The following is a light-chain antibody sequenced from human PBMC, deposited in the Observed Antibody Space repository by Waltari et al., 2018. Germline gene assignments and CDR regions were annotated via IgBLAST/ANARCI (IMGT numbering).Light chain of an antibody. CDR2: RSN. J-gene: IGLJ2*01. CDR3: AAWDDTLSGMV. CDR1: ISNIGSNS. V-gene: IGLV1-44*01. Sequence: QSVVTQPPSASGTPGQTVTISCFGSISNIGSNSVNWYQHLPGTAPRLLIYRSNERPSRVPVRFSGSKSGTSASLAISGLQSEDEADYYCAAWDDTLSGMVFGGGTKLTVL.